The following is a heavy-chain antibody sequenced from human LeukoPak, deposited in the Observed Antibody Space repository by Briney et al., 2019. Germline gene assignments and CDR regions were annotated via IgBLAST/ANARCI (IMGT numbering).Heavy chain of an antibody. CDR1: GYSFTSYW. Sequence: GESLKISRKGSGYSFTSYWIGWVRPMPGKGLEWMGIIYPGDSDTRYSPSFQGQVTISADKSISTAYLQWSSLKASDTAMYYCARHSAQGSSWSYTTPSFDYWGQGTLVTVSS. V-gene: IGHV5-51*01. D-gene: IGHD6-13*01. CDR2: IYPGDSDT. CDR3: ARHSAQGSSWSYTTPSFDY. J-gene: IGHJ4*02.